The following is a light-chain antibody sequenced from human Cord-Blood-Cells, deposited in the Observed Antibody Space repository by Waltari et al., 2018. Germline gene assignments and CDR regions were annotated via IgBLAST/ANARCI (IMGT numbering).Light chain of an antibody. CDR3: QSYDSSLSGCVV. CDR1: SSNIGAGYD. J-gene: IGLJ2*01. V-gene: IGLV1-40*01. Sequence: QSVLTQPPSVSGAPGQRVTISCTGSSSNIGAGYDVHWYQQLPGTAPKLLIYGNSNRPSGGPDRFSGSKSGTSASLAITGLQAEDEADYYCQSYDSSLSGCVVFGGGTKLTVL. CDR2: GNS.